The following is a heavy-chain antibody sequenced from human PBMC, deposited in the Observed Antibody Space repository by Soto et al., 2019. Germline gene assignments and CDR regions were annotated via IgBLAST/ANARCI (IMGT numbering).Heavy chain of an antibody. V-gene: IGHV3-74*03. CDR2: INHDGSKT. CDR3: VREPWGFSGSWYDY. CDR1: KFSFNNYW. J-gene: IGHJ4*02. Sequence: LRLSCAASKFSFNNYWMHWVRQVPGKGPVWVSRINHDGSKTEYADSVKGRFTISRDNTKNTLYLQMNSLRVDDTAMYYCVREPWGFSGSWYDYWGQGALVTVSS. D-gene: IGHD5-12*01.